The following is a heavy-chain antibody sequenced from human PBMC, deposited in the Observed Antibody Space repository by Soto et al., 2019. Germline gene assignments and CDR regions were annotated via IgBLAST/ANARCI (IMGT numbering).Heavy chain of an antibody. D-gene: IGHD3-22*01. CDR3: ARVDSSGSYFDY. CDR1: GGSISSGGYS. Sequence: LSLTCAVSGGSISSGGYSWGWIRQPPGKGLEWIGYIYHSGSTYYNPSLKSRVTISVDTSKNQFSLKLSSVTAADTAMYYCARVDSSGSYFDYWGQGTQVTVSS. CDR2: IYHSGST. J-gene: IGHJ4*02. V-gene: IGHV4-30-2*01.